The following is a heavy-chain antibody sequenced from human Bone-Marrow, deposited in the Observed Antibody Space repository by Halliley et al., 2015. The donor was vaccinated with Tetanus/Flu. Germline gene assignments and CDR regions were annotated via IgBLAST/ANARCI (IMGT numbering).Heavy chain of an antibody. CDR3: ARGSAIAVQPASA. V-gene: IGHV4-31*02. CDR2: IFSSGGT. D-gene: IGHD1-1*01. J-gene: IGHJ5*02. Sequence: VGFIFSSGGTPYNPSLGSRGTLSGDPSKNQFSLGLSSVSGADTAVYYCARGSAIAVQPASAWGQGTLVTVSS.